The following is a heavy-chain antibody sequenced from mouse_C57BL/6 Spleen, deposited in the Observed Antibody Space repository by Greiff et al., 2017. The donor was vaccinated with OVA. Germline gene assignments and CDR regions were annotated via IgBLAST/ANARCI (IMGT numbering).Heavy chain of an antibody. D-gene: IGHD1-1*01. V-gene: IGHV1-54*01. CDR3: ARWDGSSYRWYFDV. CDR2: INPGSGGT. CDR1: GYAFTNYL. J-gene: IGHJ1*03. Sequence: QVQLQQSGAELVRPGTSVKVSCKASGYAFTNYLIEWVKQRPGQGLEWIGVINPGSGGTNYNEKFKGKATLTADQSSSTAYMQLSSLTSEDSAVYFCARWDGSSYRWYFDVWGTGTTVTVSS.